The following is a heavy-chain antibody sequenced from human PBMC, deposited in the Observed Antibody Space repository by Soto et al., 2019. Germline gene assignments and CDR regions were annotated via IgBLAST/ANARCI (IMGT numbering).Heavy chain of an antibody. V-gene: IGHV1-69*02. CDR3: ARGLVATTPSLNYYYYYMDV. D-gene: IGHD5-12*01. J-gene: IGHJ6*03. CDR2: IIPILGIA. Sequence: SVKVSCKASGGTFSSYTISWVRQAPGQGLEWMGRIIPILGIANYAQKFQGRVTITADKSTSTAYMELSSLRSEDTAVYYCARGLVATTPSLNYYYYYMDVWGKGTTVTVSS. CDR1: GGTFSSYT.